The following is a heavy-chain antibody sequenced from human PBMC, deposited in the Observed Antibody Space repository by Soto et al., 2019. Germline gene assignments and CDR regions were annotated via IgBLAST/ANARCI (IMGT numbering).Heavy chain of an antibody. CDR2: ISYDGSNK. D-gene: IGHD3-10*01. CDR1: GFTFSSYG. Sequence: PGGSLRLCCAASGFTFSSYGMHWVRQAPGKGLEWVAVISYDGSNKYYADSVKGRFTISRDNSKNTLYLQMNSLRAEDTAVYYCAKDLVRGVIIEYGYYYYGMDVWGQGTTVTVSS. CDR3: AKDLVRGVIIEYGYYYYGMDV. V-gene: IGHV3-30*18. J-gene: IGHJ6*02.